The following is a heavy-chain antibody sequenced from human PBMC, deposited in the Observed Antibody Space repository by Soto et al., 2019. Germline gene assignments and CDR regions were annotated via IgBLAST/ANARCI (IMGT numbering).Heavy chain of an antibody. Sequence: GGSLRLSCAASGFTFSSYWMSWVRQAPGKGLEWVANIKQDGSEKYYVDSVKGRFTISRDNAKNSLYLQMNSLRAEDTAVYYCARISSGWYLHYFDYWGQGTLVTVSS. CDR3: ARISSGWYLHYFDY. CDR1: GFTFSSYW. CDR2: IKQDGSEK. D-gene: IGHD6-19*01. V-gene: IGHV3-7*01. J-gene: IGHJ4*02.